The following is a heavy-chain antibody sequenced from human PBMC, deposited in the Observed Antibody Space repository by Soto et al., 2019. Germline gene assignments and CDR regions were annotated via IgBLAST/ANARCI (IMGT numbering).Heavy chain of an antibody. V-gene: IGHV3-74*01. CDR1: GFTFSSYW. CDR3: ASPERDY. CDR2: INRDGSST. Sequence: EVQLVESGGGLVQPGGSLRLSCAASGFTFSSYWMHWVRQAPGKGLVWVSRINRDGSSTSYADSVMGRFSISRDNAKNPLYLQMNTLRAEDTAVYYCASPERDYWGQGTLVTVSS. J-gene: IGHJ4*02. D-gene: IGHD1-1*01.